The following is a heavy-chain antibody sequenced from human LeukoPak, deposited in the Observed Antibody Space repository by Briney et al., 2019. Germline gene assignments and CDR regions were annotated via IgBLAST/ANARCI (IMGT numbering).Heavy chain of an antibody. Sequence: SETLSFTCTVSGGSISSSSYYCGWIRQPPGKGLEWIGSIYYSGSTYYNPSLKSRVTIPVDTSKNQFSLKLSSVTAADTAVYYCITVYDSSGYYYLQWGQGTLVTVSS. CDR1: GGSISSSSYY. D-gene: IGHD3-22*01. J-gene: IGHJ4*02. CDR2: IYYSGST. CDR3: ITVYDSSGYYYLQ. V-gene: IGHV4-39*01.